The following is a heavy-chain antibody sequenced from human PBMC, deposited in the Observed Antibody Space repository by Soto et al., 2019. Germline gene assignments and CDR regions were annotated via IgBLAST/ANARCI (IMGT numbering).Heavy chain of an antibody. Sequence: PGGSLRLSCAASGFTFNSYAVSWVRQAPGKGLEWVSSISGNGRRTYYADSVKGRFTISRDNSKNTLYLQMNSLRAEDAAVYYCAKDIRRSGDHTNYYYYYGMDVWGQGTTVTVSS. V-gene: IGHV3-23*01. CDR3: AKDIRRSGDHTNYYYYYGMDV. J-gene: IGHJ6*02. CDR2: ISGNGRRT. CDR1: GFTFNSYA. D-gene: IGHD3-3*01.